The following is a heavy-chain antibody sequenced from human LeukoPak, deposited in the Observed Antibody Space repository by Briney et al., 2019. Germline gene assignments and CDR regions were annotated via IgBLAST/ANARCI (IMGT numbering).Heavy chain of an antibody. D-gene: IGHD6-13*01. CDR2: ITSSSSTI. Sequence: GGSLRLSCAASGFTFSNYNMNWVRQAPGKGLEWVSYITSSSSTIYYADSVKGRFTISRDNAKNSLYLQMNSLRAEDTAVYYCAREGAAAGIDYWGQGNLVIVSS. CDR1: GFTFSNYN. CDR3: AREGAAAGIDY. V-gene: IGHV3-48*04. J-gene: IGHJ4*02.